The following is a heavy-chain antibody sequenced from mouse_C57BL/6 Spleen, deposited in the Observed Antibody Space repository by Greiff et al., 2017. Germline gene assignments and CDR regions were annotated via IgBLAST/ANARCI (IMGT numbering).Heavy chain of an antibody. J-gene: IGHJ1*03. V-gene: IGHV2-2*01. CDR1: GFSLTSYG. Sequence: QVQLQQSGPGLVQPSQSLSITCTVSGFSLTSYGVHWVRQSPGKGLEWLGVIWSGGSTDYNAAFISRLSISKDNSKSQVFFKMNSLQADDTAIYYCATIGSSYGYFDVWGTGTTVTVSS. D-gene: IGHD1-1*01. CDR2: IWSGGST. CDR3: ATIGSSYGYFDV.